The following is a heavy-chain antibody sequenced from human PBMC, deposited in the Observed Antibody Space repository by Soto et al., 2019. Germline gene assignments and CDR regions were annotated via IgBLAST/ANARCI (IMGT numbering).Heavy chain of an antibody. CDR1: GGSISSGGYS. J-gene: IGHJ5*02. D-gene: IGHD4-17*01. Sequence: SETLSLTCAVSGGSISSGGYSWSWIRQPPGKGLEWIGEIIPSGGINYNPSLKSRVTISVDTSKNQFSLKVTSVTAADTAVYYCARVCTTVTNWFYPCGQGTLVPVSS. CDR3: ARVCTTVTNWFYP. CDR2: IIPSGGI. V-gene: IGHV4-30-2*05.